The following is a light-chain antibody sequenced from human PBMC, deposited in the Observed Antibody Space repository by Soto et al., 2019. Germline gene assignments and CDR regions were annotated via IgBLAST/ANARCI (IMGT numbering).Light chain of an antibody. J-gene: IGLJ2*01. V-gene: IGLV1-44*01. CDR2: SNN. CDR3: AVWDDSLNGQV. CDR1: SSNIGSNT. Sequence: QSVLTQPPSASGTPGQRVTISCSGSSSNIGSNTVNWYQQLPGTAPKLLIYSNNQRPSGVPDRFSASKSGTSASLAISGLQAEDEADYYCAVWDDSLNGQVFGGRTKLTVL.